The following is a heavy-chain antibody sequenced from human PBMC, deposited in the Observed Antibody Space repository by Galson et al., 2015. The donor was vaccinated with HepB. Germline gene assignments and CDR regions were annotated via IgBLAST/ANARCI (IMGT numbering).Heavy chain of an antibody. Sequence: SLRLSCAASGFTFSSYAMHWVRQAPGKGLEWVAVISYDGSNKYYADSVKGRFTISRDNSKNTLYLQMNSLRAEDTAVYYCARNPTLTMYQLLYVHLDYWGQGTLVTVSS. D-gene: IGHD2-2*02. V-gene: IGHV3-30-3*01. CDR1: GFTFSSYA. J-gene: IGHJ4*02. CDR2: ISYDGSNK. CDR3: ARNPTLTMYQLLYVHLDY.